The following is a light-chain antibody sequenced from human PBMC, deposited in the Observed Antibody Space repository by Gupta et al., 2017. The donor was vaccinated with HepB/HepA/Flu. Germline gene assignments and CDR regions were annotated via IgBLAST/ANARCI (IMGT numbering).Light chain of an antibody. J-gene: IGKJ5*01. CDR2: WAS. CDR1: QNVLYPNNKDF. V-gene: IGKV4-1*01. CDR3: QQDDDTPIT. Sequence: DIVMTQSPDSLAVSLGERATINCKSSQNVLYPNNKDFLAWYQQKPGHPPKLLISWASTRESGVPDRFSGSGSGTDFTLTISSRQAEDVAVYYCQQDDDTPITFGQGTRLEIK.